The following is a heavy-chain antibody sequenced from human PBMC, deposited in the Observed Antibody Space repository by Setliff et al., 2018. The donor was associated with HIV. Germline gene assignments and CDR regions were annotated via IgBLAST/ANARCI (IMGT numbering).Heavy chain of an antibody. D-gene: IGHD4-17*01. CDR2: IFYSGDT. CDR1: GASISTNTYY. V-gene: IGHV4-39*07. CDR3: ARGRWGHGDFYS. Sequence: SETLSLTCGTSGASISTNTYYWGWIRQPPRKGLEWVGSIFYSGDTYYNPSLQSRVTISVDTSKNHFSLNLDSVTAADTALYYCARGRWGHGDFYSWGQGTLVTVSS. J-gene: IGHJ5*01.